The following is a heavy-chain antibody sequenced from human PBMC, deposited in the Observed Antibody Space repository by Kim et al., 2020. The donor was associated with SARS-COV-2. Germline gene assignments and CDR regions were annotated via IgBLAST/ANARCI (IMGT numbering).Heavy chain of an antibody. J-gene: IGHJ4*02. CDR3: VKGAWLDY. D-gene: IGHD5-12*01. V-gene: IGHV3-23*01. CDR1: GFSFGTFD. CDR2: IKGHDDNT. Sequence: GGSLRLSCVASGFSFGTFDMSWVRQAPGKGLKWVSVIKGHDDNTYYAESVKGRFTVSRDSARNTLYLQMNSLRSDDTAIYYCVKGAWLDYWGPGTLVTVSS.